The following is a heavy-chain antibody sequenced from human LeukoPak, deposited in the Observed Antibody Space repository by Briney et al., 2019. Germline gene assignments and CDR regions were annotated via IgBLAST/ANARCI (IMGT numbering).Heavy chain of an antibody. CDR1: GFTFSSYW. D-gene: IGHD2-21*01. CDR3: ATHIPWDI. J-gene: IGHJ3*02. CDR2: IKSKTDGGTI. Sequence: NPGGSLRLSCAASGFTFSSYWMSWVRQAPGKGLEWVGRIKSKTDGGTIDYAAPVKGRFSISRDDSKDTMYLQMNSLKSDDTAVYYCATHIPWDIWGPGTMVTVSS. V-gene: IGHV3-15*01.